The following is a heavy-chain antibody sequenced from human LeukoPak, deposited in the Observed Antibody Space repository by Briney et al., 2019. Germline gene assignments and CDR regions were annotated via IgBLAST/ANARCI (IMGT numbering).Heavy chain of an antibody. Sequence: PSETLSLTCTVSGGSISSYYWSWIRQPAGKGLEWIGRICTSGSTNYNPSLKSRVTMSVDTSKNQFSLKLSSVTAADTAVYYCARDLVGYCSSTSCYGDRGFDYWGQGTLVTVSS. CDR3: ARDLVGYCSSTSCYGDRGFDY. V-gene: IGHV4-4*07. CDR1: GGSISSYY. CDR2: ICTSGST. J-gene: IGHJ4*02. D-gene: IGHD2-2*01.